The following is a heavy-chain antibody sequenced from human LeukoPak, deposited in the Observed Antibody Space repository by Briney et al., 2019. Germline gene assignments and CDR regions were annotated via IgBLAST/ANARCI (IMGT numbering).Heavy chain of an antibody. Sequence: GGSLRLSCAASGFTFSDYYMSWIRQAPGKGMEWVSYISSSGSAIYYADSVKGRFTISRDNAKNSLYLQMNSLRAEDTAVYYCARWNRYSGYDFDYWGQGTLVTVSS. V-gene: IGHV3-11*01. D-gene: IGHD5-12*01. J-gene: IGHJ4*02. CDR1: GFTFSDYY. CDR2: ISSSGSAI. CDR3: ARWNRYSGYDFDY.